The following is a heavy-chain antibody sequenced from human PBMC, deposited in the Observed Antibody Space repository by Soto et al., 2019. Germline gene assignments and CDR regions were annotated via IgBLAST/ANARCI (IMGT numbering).Heavy chain of an antibody. CDR3: ARTYCGGDCYFDFDY. J-gene: IGHJ4*02. D-gene: IGHD2-21*02. CDR2: VNAGSGNT. V-gene: IGHV1-3*01. CDR1: GGTFSSYA. Sequence: ASVKVSCKASGGTFSSYAMHWVRQAPGQRLEWMGWVNAGSGNTKYSQKFQGRVTITRDTSASTAYMELSSLRSEDTAVYYCARTYCGGDCYFDFDYWGQGTLVTVSS.